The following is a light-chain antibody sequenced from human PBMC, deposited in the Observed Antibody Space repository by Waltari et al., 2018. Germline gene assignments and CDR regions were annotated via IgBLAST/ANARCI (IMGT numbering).Light chain of an antibody. Sequence: EIVLTQSPEFQSVTPEEKVTITCRASQSIGSRLHWYQQKPNQSPKLRIKYASQSISGVPSRFSGSGSGTDFTLTINGLEAEDAAVYYCHQIASLPRTFGPGTKVEIK. CDR1: QSIGSR. CDR2: YAS. J-gene: IGKJ1*01. CDR3: HQIASLPRT. V-gene: IGKV6D-21*02.